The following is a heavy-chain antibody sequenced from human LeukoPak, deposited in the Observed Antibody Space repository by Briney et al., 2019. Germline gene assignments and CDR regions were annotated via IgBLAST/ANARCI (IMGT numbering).Heavy chain of an antibody. Sequence: SETLSLTCTVSGGSISSYYWSWIRQPPGKGLEWIGYIYYSGSTNYNPSLKSRVTISVDTSKNQFSLKLSSVTAADTAVYYCARRDYYGSGSYFLLTRRWFDPWGQGTLVTVSS. CDR2: IYYSGST. J-gene: IGHJ5*02. V-gene: IGHV4-59*01. CDR3: ARRDYYGSGSYFLLTRRWFDP. CDR1: GGSISSYY. D-gene: IGHD3-10*01.